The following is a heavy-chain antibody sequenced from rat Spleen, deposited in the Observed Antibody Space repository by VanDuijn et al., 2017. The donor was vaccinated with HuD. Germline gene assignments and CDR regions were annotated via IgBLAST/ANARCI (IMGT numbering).Heavy chain of an antibody. CDR3: ALGTYYGSYDY. V-gene: IGHV5-7*01. J-gene: IGHJ2*01. D-gene: IGHD1-3*01. Sequence: EVQLVESGGGLVQPGRSMKLSCAASGLSFSNYDMAWVRQAPKKGLEWVATISYEGSGTYYGDSVKGRFTISRDNAKSTLYLQMDSLRSEDTATYYCALGTYYGSYDYWGQGVMVTVSS. CDR2: ISYEGSGT. CDR1: GLSFSNYD.